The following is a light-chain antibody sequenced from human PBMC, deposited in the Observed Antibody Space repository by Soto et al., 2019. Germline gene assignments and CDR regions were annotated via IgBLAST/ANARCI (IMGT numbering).Light chain of an antibody. V-gene: IGKV3-15*01. CDR3: QQYNNWPHT. Sequence: EIVMTQSPATLSVSPGERATLSCRASQSVSSKLAWFQQKPGQAPSLLIYYVSTRATGVPVRFSGSGSGTEFTLTINSLQSEDFAVYYCQQYNNWPHTFGRGTKLEIK. CDR1: QSVSSK. CDR2: YVS. J-gene: IGKJ2*01.